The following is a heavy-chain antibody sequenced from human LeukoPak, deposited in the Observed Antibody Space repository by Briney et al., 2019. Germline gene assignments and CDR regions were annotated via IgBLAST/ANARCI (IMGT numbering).Heavy chain of an antibody. V-gene: IGHV4-39*01. CDR2: IYYSGST. Sequence: PSETLSLTCTVSGGSISSSSYYLGWIRQPPGKGLEWIGSIYYSGSTYYNPSLKSRVTISVDTSKNQFSLKLSSVTAADTAVYYCARQYGSGSYIDYWGQGTLVTVSS. CDR3: ARQYGSGSYIDY. J-gene: IGHJ4*02. CDR1: GGSISSSSYY. D-gene: IGHD3-10*01.